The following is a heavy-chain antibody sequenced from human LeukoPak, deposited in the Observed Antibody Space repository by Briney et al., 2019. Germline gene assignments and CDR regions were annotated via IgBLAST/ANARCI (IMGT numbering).Heavy chain of an antibody. CDR2: ISVSGVST. J-gene: IGHJ6*02. CDR3: AKSQGVDYHYGMDV. CDR1: GFTFSRYA. V-gene: IGHV3-23*01. D-gene: IGHD3-16*01. Sequence: GGSLRLSCAASGFTFSRYAMSWVRQAPGKGLEWVSSISVSGVSTYYADSVKGRFTISRDTSKNTLYLLMNSLRAEDTAVYYCAKSQGVDYHYGMDVWGQGTTVTVSS.